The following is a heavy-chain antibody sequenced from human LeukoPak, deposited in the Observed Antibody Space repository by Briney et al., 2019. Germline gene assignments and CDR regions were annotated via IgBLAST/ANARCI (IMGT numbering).Heavy chain of an antibody. V-gene: IGHV4-39*01. D-gene: IGHD2-21*02. CDR1: GDSFSGYY. J-gene: IGHJ2*01. Sequence: SETLSLTCAVYGDSFSGYYWNWLRQPPGKGLEWIGSIYYSGSTYYNPSLKSRVTISVDTSKNQFSLKLSSVTAADTAVYYCARHFSPKHIVVVTAIGWYFDLWGRGTLVTVSS. CDR2: IYYSGST. CDR3: ARHFSPKHIVVVTAIGWYFDL.